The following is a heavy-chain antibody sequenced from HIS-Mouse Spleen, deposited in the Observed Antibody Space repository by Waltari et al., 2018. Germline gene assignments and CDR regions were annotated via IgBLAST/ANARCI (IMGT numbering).Heavy chain of an antibody. D-gene: IGHD3-16*01. CDR1: GSTSPASY. V-gene: IGHV1-2*02. J-gene: IGHJ4*02. CDR3: ARVSSGGSDFDY. CDR2: INPNSGGT. Sequence: QVQLVQSGAGGRKPGASVKFPGRPPGSTSPASYLPGWGQTPGQGFEWMGWINPNSGGTNYAQKFQGRVTMTRDTSISTAYMELSRLRSDDTAVYYCARVSSGGSDFDYWGQGTLVTVSS.